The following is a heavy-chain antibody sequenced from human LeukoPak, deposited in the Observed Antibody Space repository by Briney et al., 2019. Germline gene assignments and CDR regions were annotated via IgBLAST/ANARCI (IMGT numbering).Heavy chain of an antibody. CDR3: ARWGNCSSTSCYGGYYYGMDV. CDR1: GGSFSGYY. Sequence: PSETLSLTCAVYGGSFSGYYWSWIRQPPGKGLEWIGEINHGGSTNYNPSLKSRVTISVDTSKNQFSLKLSSVTAADMAVYYCARWGNCSSTSCYGGYYYGMDVWGQGTTVTVSS. CDR2: INHGGST. V-gene: IGHV4-34*01. D-gene: IGHD2-2*01. J-gene: IGHJ6*02.